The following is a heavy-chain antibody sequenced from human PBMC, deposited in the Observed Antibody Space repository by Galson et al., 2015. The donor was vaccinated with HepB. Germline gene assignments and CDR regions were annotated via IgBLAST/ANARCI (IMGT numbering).Heavy chain of an antibody. Sequence: SLRLSCATSGFSFDDYAMHWVRQAPGKGLEWVSSISWNGGDITFSGSVKGRWTLSRDDAQNSVFLQMNSLRDEDTAFYYCAKDRGLRDYDSLDYWGQGTLVTVSS. CDR1: GFSFDDYA. V-gene: IGHV3-9*01. CDR3: AKDRGLRDYDSLDY. CDR2: ISWNGGDI. J-gene: IGHJ4*02. D-gene: IGHD3-22*01.